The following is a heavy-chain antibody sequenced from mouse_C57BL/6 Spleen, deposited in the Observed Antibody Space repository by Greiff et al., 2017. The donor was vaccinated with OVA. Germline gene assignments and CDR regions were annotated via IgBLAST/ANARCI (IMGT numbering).Heavy chain of an antibody. J-gene: IGHJ3*01. Sequence: EVKLVESVAELVRPGASVKLSCTASGFNIKNNYMHWVKQRPEQGLEWIGRIDPANGNTKYAPKFQGKATITADTSSNTAYLQLSSLTSEDTSIYYCARAHYYGSPWFAYWGQGTLVTVSA. V-gene: IGHV14-3*01. CDR1: GFNIKNNY. D-gene: IGHD1-1*01. CDR3: ARAHYYGSPWFAY. CDR2: IDPANGNT.